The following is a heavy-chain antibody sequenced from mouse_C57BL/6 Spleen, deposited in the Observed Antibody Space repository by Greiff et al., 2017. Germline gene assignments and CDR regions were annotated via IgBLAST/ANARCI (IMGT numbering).Heavy chain of an antibody. CDR2: ISPGNSDT. D-gene: IGHD1-1*01. J-gene: IGHJ4*01. Sequence: EVQLQQSGTVLARPGASVKMSCKTSGYTFTSYWMPWVKQRPGQGLAWIGAISPGNSDTSYNQKFKGKAKLTAVTSASTAYMELSSLTNEDSAVYYCTTITTVDYYAMDYWGQGTSVTVSS. CDR1: GYTFTSYW. V-gene: IGHV1-5*01. CDR3: TTITTVDYYAMDY.